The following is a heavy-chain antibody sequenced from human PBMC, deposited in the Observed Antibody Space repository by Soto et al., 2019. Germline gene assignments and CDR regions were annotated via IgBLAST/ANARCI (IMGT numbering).Heavy chain of an antibody. J-gene: IGHJ4*02. CDR3: AKPRGPTSRYYFDY. V-gene: IGHV3-23*01. Sequence: GGSLRLSCAASGFTFSSNAMSWVRQAPGKGLEWVSMISGSAIYYADSVKGRFTISRDNSNNTLYLQMNSLRAEDTAVYYCAKPRGPTSRYYFDYWGQGTLVTVSS. CDR2: ISGSAI. CDR1: GFTFSSNA. D-gene: IGHD1-26*01.